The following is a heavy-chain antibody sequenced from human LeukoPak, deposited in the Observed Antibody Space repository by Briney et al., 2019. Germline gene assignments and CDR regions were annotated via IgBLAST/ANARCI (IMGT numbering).Heavy chain of an antibody. CDR2: ISSSSSYI. CDR3: ARDLGLQSRLGYFDY. V-gene: IGHV3-21*01. D-gene: IGHD3-16*01. CDR1: GVTFSSYS. J-gene: IGHJ4*02. Sequence: PGGSLRLSCAASGVTFSSYSMNWVRQAPGKGLEWVSSISSSSSYIYYADSVKGRFTISRDNAKNSLYLQMNSLRAEDTAAYYCARDLGLQSRLGYFDYWGQGTLVTVSS.